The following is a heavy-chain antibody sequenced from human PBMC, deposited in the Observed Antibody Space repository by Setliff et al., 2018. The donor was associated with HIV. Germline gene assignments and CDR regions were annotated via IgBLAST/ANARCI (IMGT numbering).Heavy chain of an antibody. D-gene: IGHD2-2*01. CDR2: IYYSETT. CDR1: GTSISSHY. V-gene: IGHV4-59*11. CDR3: ARDPGGLYCRSTSCQGGCFDP. J-gene: IGHJ5*02. Sequence: SETLSLTCTVSGTSISSHYWSWIRQSPGKGLEWIGSIYYSETTNNNPSLKSRVTISVDTSKNQLSLKLRSVTAADTAVYYCARDPGGLYCRSTSCQGGCFDPWGQGTLVTVSS.